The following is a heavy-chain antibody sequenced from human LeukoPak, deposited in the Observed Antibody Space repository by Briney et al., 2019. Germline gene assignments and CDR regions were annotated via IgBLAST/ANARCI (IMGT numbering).Heavy chain of an antibody. V-gene: IGHV4-39*01. Sequence: SETLSLTCTVSGGSISSSSYYWGWIRQPPGKGLEWIGSIYYSGSTYYNPSLKSRVTISVDTSKNQFSLKLSSVTAADTAVCYCARQSKGKQLVLDYWGQGTLVTVSS. CDR2: IYYSGST. D-gene: IGHD6-13*01. J-gene: IGHJ4*02. CDR1: GGSISSSSYY. CDR3: ARQSKGKQLVLDY.